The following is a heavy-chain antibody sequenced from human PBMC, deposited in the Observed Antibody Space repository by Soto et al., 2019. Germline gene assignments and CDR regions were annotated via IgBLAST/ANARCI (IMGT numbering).Heavy chain of an antibody. J-gene: IGHJ6*03. V-gene: IGHV3-66*01. CDR2: IYSGGST. CDR3: ARGPPHDYGDHASSPRDYYYYYYMDV. Sequence: GGSLRLSCAASGFTVSSNYMSWVRQAPGKGLEWVSVIYSGGSTYYADSVKGRFTISRDNSKNTLYLQMNSLRAEDTAVYYCARGPPHDYGDHASSPRDYYYYYYMDVWGKGTTVTVSS. CDR1: GFTVSSNY. D-gene: IGHD4-17*01.